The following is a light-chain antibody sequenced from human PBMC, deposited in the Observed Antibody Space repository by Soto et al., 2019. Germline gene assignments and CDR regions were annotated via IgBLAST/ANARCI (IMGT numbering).Light chain of an antibody. Sequence: QSVLTQPPSVSGAPGQRVTLSCTGNTSNLGAGYDVHWYQQLPGAAPKLIIYEVTDRPSGVSNRFSGSKSGNTASLTISGLQAEDEAEYYCSSYTNINTRACVFGTGTKLTVL. V-gene: IGLV1-40*01. CDR3: SSYTNINTRACV. CDR2: EVT. CDR1: TSNLGAGYD. J-gene: IGLJ1*01.